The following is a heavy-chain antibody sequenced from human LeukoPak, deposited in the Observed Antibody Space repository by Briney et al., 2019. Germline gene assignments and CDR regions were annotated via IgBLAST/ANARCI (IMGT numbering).Heavy chain of an antibody. CDR3: AKVKLGSKSYYYYGMDV. CDR1: GFTFDDYA. V-gene: IGHV3-43*02. CDR2: ISGDGGST. J-gene: IGHJ6*02. D-gene: IGHD4-11*01. Sequence: QPGGSLRLSRAASGFTFDDYAMHWVRQAPGKGLEWVSLISGDGGSTYYADSVKGRFTISRDNSKNSLYLQMNSLRTEDTALYYCAKVKLGSKSYYYYGMDVWGQGTTVTVSS.